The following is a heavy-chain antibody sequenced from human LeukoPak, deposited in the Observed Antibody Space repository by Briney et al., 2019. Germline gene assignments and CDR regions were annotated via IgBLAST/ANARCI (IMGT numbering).Heavy chain of an antibody. J-gene: IGHJ6*02. CDR3: ASSRGYYYYYSMDV. Sequence: ASVKVSCKASGYTFTGYYMHWVRQAPGQGLEWMGWINPNSGGTNYAQKFQGRVTMTRDTSISTAYMELSRLRSDDTAVYYCASSRGYYYYYSMDVWGQGTTVTVSS. CDR1: GYTFTGYY. V-gene: IGHV1-2*02. CDR2: INPNSGGT.